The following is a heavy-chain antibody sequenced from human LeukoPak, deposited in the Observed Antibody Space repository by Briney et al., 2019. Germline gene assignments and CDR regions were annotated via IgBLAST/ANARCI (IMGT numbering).Heavy chain of an antibody. Sequence: GGSLRLSCAASGFTFSSYGMHWVRQAPGKGREWVAVIWYDGSNKYYADSVKGRFTISRDNSKNPLYLQMNSLRAEDTAAYYCARDGDVDTAIDYWGQGTLVTVSS. CDR3: ARDGDVDTAIDY. CDR2: IWYDGSNK. V-gene: IGHV3-33*01. J-gene: IGHJ4*02. CDR1: GFTFSSYG. D-gene: IGHD5-18*01.